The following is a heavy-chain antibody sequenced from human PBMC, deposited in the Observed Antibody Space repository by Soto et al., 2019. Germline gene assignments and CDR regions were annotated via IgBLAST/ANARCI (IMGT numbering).Heavy chain of an antibody. CDR1: GFTFSGRS. J-gene: IGHJ6*02. CDR2: VSPNGNDK. V-gene: IGHV3-64D*08. CDR3: IRGFYGLDV. Sequence: EVQLVESGGGLVQPGGFLRLSCSASGFTFSGRSMHWVRQAPGKGLGYVSGVSPNGNDKYYTDSVKGRFTISRDNSKNTLHLQMSSLRPEDTALFYCIRGFYGLDVWGQGTTVTVSS.